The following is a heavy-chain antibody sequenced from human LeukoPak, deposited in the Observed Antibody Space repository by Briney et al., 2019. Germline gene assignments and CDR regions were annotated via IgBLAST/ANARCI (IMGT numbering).Heavy chain of an antibody. D-gene: IGHD5-18*01. CDR3: ARDSVDTAMSFWFDP. J-gene: IGHJ5*02. Sequence: PSETLSLTCAVYGGSPSGYYWSWIRQPPGKGLEWIGEINHSGSTNYNPSLKSRVTISVDTSKNQFSLKLSSVTAADTAVYYCARDSVDTAMSFWFDPWGQGTLVTVSS. CDR1: GGSPSGYY. V-gene: IGHV4-34*01. CDR2: INHSGST.